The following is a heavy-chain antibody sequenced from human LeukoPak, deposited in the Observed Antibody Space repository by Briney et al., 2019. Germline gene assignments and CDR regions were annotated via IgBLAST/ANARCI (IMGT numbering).Heavy chain of an antibody. D-gene: IGHD1-26*01. Sequence: SETLSLTCTVSGGSISSYYWSWIRQPPGKGLEWIGYIYYSGSTNYNPSLKSRVTISVDTSKNQFSLKVTSVTAADTAVYYCARGVGATNFDYWGQGTLVTVSS. CDR2: IYYSGST. CDR3: ARGVGATNFDY. CDR1: GGSISSYY. J-gene: IGHJ4*02. V-gene: IGHV4-59*08.